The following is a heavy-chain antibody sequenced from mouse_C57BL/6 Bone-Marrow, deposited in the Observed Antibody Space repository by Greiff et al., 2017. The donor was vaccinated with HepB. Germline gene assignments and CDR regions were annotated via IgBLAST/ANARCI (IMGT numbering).Heavy chain of an antibody. J-gene: IGHJ1*03. CDR2: ISSSGST. CDR1: GYSITNGNHW. D-gene: IGHD1-1*01. Sequence: EESGPALVKPSQTVSLTCTVTGYSITNGNHWWNWIRQVSGSKLEWIGYISSSGSTDSNPSLKSRISITRDTSKNQLFLQLNSVTTEDIATYYGARDRGYYGSSPYWYFDGWGTGTTVTVSS. V-gene: IGHV3-4*01. CDR3: ARDRGYYGSSPYWYFDG.